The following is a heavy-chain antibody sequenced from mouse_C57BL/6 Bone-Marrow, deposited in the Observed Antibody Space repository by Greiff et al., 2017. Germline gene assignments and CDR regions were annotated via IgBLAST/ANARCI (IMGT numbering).Heavy chain of an antibody. CDR2: ISSGGSYT. Sequence: EVMLVESGGDLVKPGGSLKLSCAASGFTFSSYGMSWVRQTPDKRLEWVATISSGGSYTYYPDSVKGRFTISRDNAKNTLYLQMSSLKSEDTAMYYCARRLRYYYAMDYWGQGTSVTFSS. CDR3: ARRLRYYYAMDY. V-gene: IGHV5-6*01. CDR1: GFTFSSYG. D-gene: IGHD3-2*02. J-gene: IGHJ4*01.